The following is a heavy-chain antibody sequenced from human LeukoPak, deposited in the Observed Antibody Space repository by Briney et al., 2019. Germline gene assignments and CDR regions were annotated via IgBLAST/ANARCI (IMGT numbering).Heavy chain of an antibody. CDR1: GFTFDDYS. Sequence: GGSLRLSCVASGFTFDDYSMSWVRQAPGKGLEWVSLISSSSTAIHYADSVKGRFTISRDNAKNSLYLQMNSLRAEDTAVYYCARGPRSSSWSTLLGLPDYWGQGTLVTVSS. D-gene: IGHD6-13*01. J-gene: IGHJ4*02. CDR3: ARGPRSSSWSTLLGLPDY. CDR2: ISSSSTAI. V-gene: IGHV3-48*04.